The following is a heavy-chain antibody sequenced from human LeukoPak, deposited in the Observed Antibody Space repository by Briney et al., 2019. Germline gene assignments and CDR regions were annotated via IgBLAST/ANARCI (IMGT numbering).Heavy chain of an antibody. Sequence: GGSLRLSCAASGFTFSSYAMSWVRQSPGKGLEWVSAISGSGGNTYYADSVKGRFTISRDSTMNTLYLQMNSLRAEDTAVYYCAKVPIWYFDLWGRGTLVPVSS. J-gene: IGHJ2*01. V-gene: IGHV3-23*01. CDR3: AKVPIWYFDL. CDR1: GFTFSSYA. CDR2: ISGSGGNT.